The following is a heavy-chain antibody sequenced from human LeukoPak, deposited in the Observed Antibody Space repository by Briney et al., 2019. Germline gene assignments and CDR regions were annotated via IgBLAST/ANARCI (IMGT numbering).Heavy chain of an antibody. CDR3: ARDRTITIFGVDYYYGMDV. Sequence: GGSLRLSCAASGFTVSSSYMSWVRQAPGKGLEWVSVIYSGGSTYYADSVKGRFTISRDNSKNTLYLQMNSLRAEDTAVYYCARDRTITIFGVDYYYGMDVWGQGTTVTVSS. J-gene: IGHJ6*02. V-gene: IGHV3-53*05. CDR1: GFTVSSSY. D-gene: IGHD3-3*01. CDR2: IYSGGST.